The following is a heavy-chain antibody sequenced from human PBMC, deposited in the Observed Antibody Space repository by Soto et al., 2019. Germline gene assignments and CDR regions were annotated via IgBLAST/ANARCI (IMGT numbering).Heavy chain of an antibody. V-gene: IGHV3-7*03. CDR2: IKFDGSEK. CDR3: VKDGGYCSSTICYSPRNHYFDS. CDR1: GFTFSDYW. Sequence: EVQLVESGGGLVQPGGSLRVSCAASGFTFSDYWMSWVRQAPGKGPEWVANIKFDGSEKQYVDSVKGRFSISRDNSRNSLFLQMNSLRAGDTAVYYCVKDGGYCSSTICYSPRNHYFDSWGQGTLVTVSS. J-gene: IGHJ4*02. D-gene: IGHD2-2*01.